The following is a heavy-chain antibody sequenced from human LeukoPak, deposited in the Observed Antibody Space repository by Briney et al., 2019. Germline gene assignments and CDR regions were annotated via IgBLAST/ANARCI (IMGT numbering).Heavy chain of an antibody. CDR1: GFTFSSYG. CDR2: IWYDGSNK. V-gene: IGHV3-33*01. D-gene: IGHD6-19*01. CDR3: ARDNIAVAGNFLDY. Sequence: GGSLRLSCAASGFTFSSYGMHWVRQAPGKGLEWVAVIWYDGSNKYYADSVKGRFTISRDNSKNTLYLQMNSLRAEDTAVYYCARDNIAVAGNFLDYWGQRTLVTVSS. J-gene: IGHJ4*02.